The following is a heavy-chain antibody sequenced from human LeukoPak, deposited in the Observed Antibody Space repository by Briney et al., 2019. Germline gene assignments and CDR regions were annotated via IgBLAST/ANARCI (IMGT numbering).Heavy chain of an antibody. CDR2: IYHSGST. CDR1: DYSISSGYY. J-gene: IGHJ6*03. D-gene: IGHD1-14*01. Sequence: SETLSLTCTVSDYSISSGYYWGWIRQSPGKGLEWIGNIYHSGSTYYNPRLKSRVTISVDTAKNQFSLKLSSVTAEDTAVYYCARVKTGVDHFYYYYMDVWGKGTTVTVSS. CDR3: ARVKTGVDHFYYYYMDV. V-gene: IGHV4-38-2*02.